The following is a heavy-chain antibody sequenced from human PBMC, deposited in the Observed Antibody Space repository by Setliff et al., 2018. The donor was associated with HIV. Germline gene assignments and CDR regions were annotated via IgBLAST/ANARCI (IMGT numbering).Heavy chain of an antibody. CDR3: AREERYYDGTGAIDY. CDR2: INSHNGGT. D-gene: IGHD3-22*01. V-gene: IGHV1-2*02. CDR1: GYTFTAYY. Sequence: RASVKVSCKTSGYTFTAYYIHWVRQAPGRGLEWMGWINSHNGGTKYAQNFQGRLTMTRDTSITTAYMELSSQISDDTAVYYCAREERYYDGTGAIDYWGQGMLVTVSS. J-gene: IGHJ4*02.